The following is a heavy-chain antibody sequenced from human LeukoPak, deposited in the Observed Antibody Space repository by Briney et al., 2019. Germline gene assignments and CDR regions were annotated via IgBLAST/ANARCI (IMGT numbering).Heavy chain of an antibody. V-gene: IGHV3-7*01. CDR1: GFTFTTYW. CDR3: ARENWANHY. CDR2: IKQDGSQK. D-gene: IGHD7-27*01. Sequence: PGGSLRLSCAASGFTFTTYWMTWVRQAPGKGLEWVANIKQDGSQKYYVDSVKGRFTISRDNAKNSLYLQMNSLKAEDTAVYYCARENWANHYWGQGTLVTVSS. J-gene: IGHJ4*02.